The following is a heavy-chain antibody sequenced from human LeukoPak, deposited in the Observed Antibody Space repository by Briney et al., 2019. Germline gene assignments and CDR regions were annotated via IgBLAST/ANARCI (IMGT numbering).Heavy chain of an antibody. Sequence: SETLSLTCAVSGGSISSNNWWGWVRQPPGKGLEWIGEIYHSGSPNYNPSLESRVTISVDKSRNHFSLNLSSVTAADTAVYYCARVNINNWHSCDYWGQGTLVTVSS. CDR3: ARVNINNWHSCDY. V-gene: IGHV4-4*02. CDR2: IYHSGSP. D-gene: IGHD1-1*01. J-gene: IGHJ4*02. CDR1: GGSISSNNW.